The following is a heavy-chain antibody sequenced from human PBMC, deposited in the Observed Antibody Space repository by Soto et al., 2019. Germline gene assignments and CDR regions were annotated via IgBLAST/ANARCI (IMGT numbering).Heavy chain of an antibody. CDR3: ATVPVGTYGVWNY. V-gene: IGHV3-74*01. CDR1: GFTFSSYW. Sequence: EEQLVESGGGLVQPGGSLRLSCAASGFTFSSYWMHWVRQAPGKGLVWVSRINPGGSITTYADSVKGRFTISRDNAKNTLYLRRNSLRGDDTAVYYCATVPVGTYGVWNYWGQGALVTVSS. D-gene: IGHD2-8*01. J-gene: IGHJ4*02. CDR2: INPGGSIT.